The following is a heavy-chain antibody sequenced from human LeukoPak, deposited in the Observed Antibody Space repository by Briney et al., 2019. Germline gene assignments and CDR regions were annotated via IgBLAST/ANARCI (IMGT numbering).Heavy chain of an antibody. CDR3: ARAYYYGSGTFDI. J-gene: IGHJ3*02. CDR2: VYYTGST. V-gene: IGHV4-59*01. Sequence: NPSETLSLTCTVSGGSISSYYWSWIRQPPGKGLEWIGYVYYTGSTYYNPSLKSRVTISIDTSKNQFSLKLTSVTAADTAVYYCARAYYYGSGTFDIWGQGTMVTVSS. CDR1: GGSISSYY. D-gene: IGHD3-10*01.